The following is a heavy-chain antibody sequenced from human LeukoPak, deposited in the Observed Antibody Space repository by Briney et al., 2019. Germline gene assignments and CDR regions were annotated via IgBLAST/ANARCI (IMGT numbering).Heavy chain of an antibody. CDR3: ARDQWRYYGSGSYYEYYGMDV. V-gene: IGHV4-31*03. CDR1: GGSISSGGYY. Sequence: SETLSLTCTVSGGSISSGGYYWSWIRQHPGKGLEWIGYIYYSGSTYYNPSLKSRVTISVDTSKNQFSLKLSSVTAADTAVYYCARDQWRYYGSGSYYEYYGMDVWGQGTTVTVSS. J-gene: IGHJ6*02. D-gene: IGHD3-10*01. CDR2: IYYSGST.